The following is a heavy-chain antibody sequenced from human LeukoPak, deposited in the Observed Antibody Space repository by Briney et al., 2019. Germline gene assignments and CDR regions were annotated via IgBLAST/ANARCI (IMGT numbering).Heavy chain of an antibody. J-gene: IGHJ4*02. CDR1: GFTFSTYS. D-gene: IGHD2-15*01. CDR2: ISHGSTRI. CDR3: ARQLGYCSDGSCYFDY. V-gene: IGHV3-48*01. Sequence: PGGSLRLSCAASGFTFSTYSMNWVRQAPGKGLEWISYISHGSTRIFYADSVKGRFTISRDNSKNTLHLQMNSLRAEDTAVYHCARQLGYCSDGSCYFDYWGQGTLVTVSS.